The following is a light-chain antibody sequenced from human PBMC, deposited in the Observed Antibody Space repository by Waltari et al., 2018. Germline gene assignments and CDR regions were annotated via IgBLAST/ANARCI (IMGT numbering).Light chain of an antibody. V-gene: IGKV1-5*03. CDR2: KAS. CDR3: QQYHSYSPYT. CDR1: QTISIY. J-gene: IGKJ2*01. Sequence: DIQMTQSPSLLSASVGDRVTITCRASQTISIYLAWYQQKPGKAPNRLIYKASTLESGGPSRFSGSGSATEFTLTISNLQPDDFATYYCQQYHSYSPYTFGQGTTLDIK.